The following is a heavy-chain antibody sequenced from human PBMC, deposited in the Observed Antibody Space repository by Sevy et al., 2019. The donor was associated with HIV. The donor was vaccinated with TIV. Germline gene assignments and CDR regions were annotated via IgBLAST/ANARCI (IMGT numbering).Heavy chain of an antibody. CDR3: AHETFGRFES. V-gene: IGHV3-7*01. CDR1: GFTFSANW. Sequence: GESLKISCAASGFTFSANWMNWVRQAPGKGLEWVANIKGDGSDKHYVDSVEGRFTISRDNAKNLLYLQMNSLRVEDTAVYYCAHETFGRFESWGQGTLVTASS. CDR2: IKGDGSDK. J-gene: IGHJ4*02. D-gene: IGHD3-16*01.